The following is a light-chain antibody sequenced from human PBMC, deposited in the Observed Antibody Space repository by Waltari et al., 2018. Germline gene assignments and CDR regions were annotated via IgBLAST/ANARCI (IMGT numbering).Light chain of an antibody. Sequence: QAVVTQEPSLTVSPGGTVTLTCGSSTGAVTSGHYPYWFQQKPGQAPRSRFYDTSNKHSWKPARFSGSLLGGKAALTLSGAQPEDEAEYSCLLYYGGARVFGGGTRLTVL. J-gene: IGLJ3*02. CDR1: TGAVTSGHY. CDR2: DTS. CDR3: LLYYGGARV. V-gene: IGLV7-46*01.